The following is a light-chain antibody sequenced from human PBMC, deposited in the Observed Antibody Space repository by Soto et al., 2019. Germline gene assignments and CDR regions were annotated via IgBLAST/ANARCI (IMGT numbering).Light chain of an antibody. J-gene: IGKJ2*01. V-gene: IGKV3-20*01. CDR3: QQYGSSPGT. Sequence: EIVVTQSPGTLSLSPGERATLSCRASQSVSSSYLAWYQQKPGQAPRLLIYGASSRATGIPDRFSGSGSGTDFTLTISRLEPEDFEVYYCQQYGSSPGTFGQWTKVEIK. CDR2: GAS. CDR1: QSVSSSY.